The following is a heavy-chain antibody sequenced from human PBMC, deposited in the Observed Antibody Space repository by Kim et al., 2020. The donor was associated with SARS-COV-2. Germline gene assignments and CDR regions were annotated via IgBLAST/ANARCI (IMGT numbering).Heavy chain of an antibody. Sequence: GGSLRLSCAASGFTFSSYAMSWVRQAPGKGLEWVSVISGSGVTTYYADSVKGRFSISRDNSKNTLYVQMNSLRAEDTAVYYCAKSRGASGILRWYFDVWGRGTLVTVSS. J-gene: IGHJ2*01. CDR2: ISGSGVTT. V-gene: IGHV3-23*01. CDR3: AKSRGASGILRWYFDV. D-gene: IGHD3-10*01. CDR1: GFTFSSYA.